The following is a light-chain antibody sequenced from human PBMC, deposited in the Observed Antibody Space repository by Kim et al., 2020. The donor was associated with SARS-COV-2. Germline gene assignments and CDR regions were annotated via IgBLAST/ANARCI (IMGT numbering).Light chain of an antibody. V-gene: IGLV3-1*01. CDR1: KLGDKY. J-gene: IGLJ2*01. CDR2: QDS. Sequence: SYELTQPPSVSVSPGQTASITCSGDKLGDKYACWYQQNPGHSPVLVIYQDSKRPSGIPERFSGSNSGNTATLTISGTQAMDEADYYCQAWDSSTVVFGGG. CDR3: QAWDSSTVV.